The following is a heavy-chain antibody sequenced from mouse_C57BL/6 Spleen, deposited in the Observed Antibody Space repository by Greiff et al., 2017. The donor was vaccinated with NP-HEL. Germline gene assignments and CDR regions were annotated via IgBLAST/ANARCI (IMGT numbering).Heavy chain of an antibody. Sequence: EVQLVESGPELVKPGASVKIPCKASGYTFTDYNMDWVKQSHGKSLEWIGDINPNNGGTIYNQKFKGKATLTVDKSSSTAYMELRSLTSEDTAVYYCARAGQLRLRGYFGYWGQGTTLTVSS. D-gene: IGHD3-2*02. V-gene: IGHV1-18*01. J-gene: IGHJ2*01. CDR1: GYTFTDYN. CDR2: INPNNGGT. CDR3: ARAGQLRLRGYFGY.